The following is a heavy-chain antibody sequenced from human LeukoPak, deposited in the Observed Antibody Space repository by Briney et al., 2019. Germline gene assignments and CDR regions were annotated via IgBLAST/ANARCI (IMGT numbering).Heavy chain of an antibody. CDR2: VNHSGST. Sequence: SETLSLTCAVYGGSFSGYYWSWIRQPPGKGLEWIGEVNHSGSTDYNPSLKSRVTISVDTSKNQFSLNLSSVTAADTAVYYCARAYDYDRSGYRPLSVLYPRPFDYWGQGTLVTVSS. CDR3: ARAYDYDRSGYRPLSVLYPRPFDY. J-gene: IGHJ4*02. V-gene: IGHV4-34*01. CDR1: GGSFSGYY. D-gene: IGHD3-22*01.